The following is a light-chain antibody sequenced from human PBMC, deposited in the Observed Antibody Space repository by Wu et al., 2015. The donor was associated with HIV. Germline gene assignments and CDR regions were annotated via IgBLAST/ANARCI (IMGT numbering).Light chain of an antibody. V-gene: IGKV3-11*01. CDR2: DAS. CDR1: QSVSSY. CDR3: QQRSNWPRGS. J-gene: IGKJ2*03. Sequence: EIVLTQSPGTLSLSPGERATLSCRASQSVSSYLAWYQQKPGQAPRLLIYDASNRATGIPARFSGSGSGTDFTLTISSLEIEDFAVYYCQQRSNWPRGSFGQGTKLEIK.